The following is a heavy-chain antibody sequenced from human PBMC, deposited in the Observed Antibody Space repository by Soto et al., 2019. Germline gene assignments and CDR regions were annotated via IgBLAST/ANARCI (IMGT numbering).Heavy chain of an antibody. CDR3: ASPGGVGYCSGGSCSDAFDI. D-gene: IGHD2-15*01. CDR1: GAPLSSGSYY. J-gene: IGHJ3*02. Sequence: SETLSHTGTVSGAPLSSGSYYWSWIRQSHEKGLQWMGSIFYTGSTYYESSLKSRLTISVDTSKNQFSLRLTSVSAADTAVYYCASPGGVGYCSGGSCSDAFDIWGQGTMVTVSS. CDR2: IFYTGST. V-gene: IGHV4-30-4*01.